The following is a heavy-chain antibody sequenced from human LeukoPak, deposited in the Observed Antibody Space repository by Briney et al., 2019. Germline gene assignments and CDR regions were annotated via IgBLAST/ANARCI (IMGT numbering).Heavy chain of an antibody. V-gene: IGHV4-59*01. CDR3: ARGEGIAAESPFDY. Sequence: SETLSLTCNVSGGSISLYYWTWIRQPPGKGLEWIGYIYYSGSTNYNPSLKSRVTISVDTSKNQFSLKLSSVTAADTAVYYCARGEGIAAESPFDYWGQGTLVTVSS. D-gene: IGHD6-13*01. CDR2: IYYSGST. J-gene: IGHJ4*02. CDR1: GGSISLYY.